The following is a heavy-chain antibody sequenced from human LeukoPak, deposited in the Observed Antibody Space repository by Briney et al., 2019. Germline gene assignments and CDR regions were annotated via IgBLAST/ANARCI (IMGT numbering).Heavy chain of an antibody. V-gene: IGHV5-51*01. CDR2: IYPGDSDT. CDR1: GYSFTSYW. J-gene: IGHJ4*02. CDR3: ARQRGYCSSTSCYTDY. Sequence: GESLKISCKGSGYSFTSYWIGWVRQMPGKGLEWMGIIYPGDSDTRYSPSFQGQVTISADKSISTAYLQWSSLKASDTATYYCARQRGYCSSTSCYTDYWGQGTLVTVSS. D-gene: IGHD2-2*02.